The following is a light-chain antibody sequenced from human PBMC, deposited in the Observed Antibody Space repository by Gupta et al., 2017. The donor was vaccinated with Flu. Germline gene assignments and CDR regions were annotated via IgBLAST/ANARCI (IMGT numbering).Light chain of an antibody. J-gene: IGKJ5*01. V-gene: IGKV1-39*01. CDR1: QNIDNS. Sequence: DIQMTQSPSSLSAAVGDRVTITCRASQNIDNSLNWYQQRPGQSPAPLIYSASTWQSGVPSRFSGGGSGTEFTLTIESLRPEDFGTYHCQQTDCSPFNFGQGT. CDR3: QQTDCSPFN. CDR2: SAS.